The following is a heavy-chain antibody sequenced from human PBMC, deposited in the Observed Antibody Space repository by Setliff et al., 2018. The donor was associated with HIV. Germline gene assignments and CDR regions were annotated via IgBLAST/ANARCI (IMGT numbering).Heavy chain of an antibody. Sequence: PGGSLRLSCAASGFTFSDYYMSWIRQAPGMGLEWVSYISSSGSIIYYADPVKGRFTISRDNAKKSLYLQMNRLRAEDTAVYYCAPVRDGYNYFFDYWGQGTLVTVSS. D-gene: IGHD5-12*01. CDR3: APVRDGYNYFFDY. J-gene: IGHJ4*02. CDR2: ISSSGSII. CDR1: GFTFSDYY. V-gene: IGHV3-11*04.